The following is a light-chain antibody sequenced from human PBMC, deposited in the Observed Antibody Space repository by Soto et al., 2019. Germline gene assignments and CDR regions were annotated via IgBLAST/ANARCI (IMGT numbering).Light chain of an antibody. CDR1: QSVSSN. Sequence: EIVMTQSPATLSVSPGERATLSCRASQSVSSNLAWYQQKPGQAPRILIYGASTRATGIPGRFSGSGSGTEFTLTISSLQSEDFAVYYCQQYNNWPPGTFGQGTKVEIK. J-gene: IGKJ1*01. CDR3: QQYNNWPPGT. CDR2: GAS. V-gene: IGKV3-15*01.